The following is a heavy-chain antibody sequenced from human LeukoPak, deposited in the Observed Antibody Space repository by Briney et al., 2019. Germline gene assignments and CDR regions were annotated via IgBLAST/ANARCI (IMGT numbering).Heavy chain of an antibody. J-gene: IGHJ5*02. V-gene: IGHV4-34*01. CDR3: ARHGSVRSPLGP. CDR2: INHSGST. Sequence: GSLRLSCAASGFTFSSYAMSWVRQAPGKGLEWIGEINHSGSTNYNPSLKSRVTISVDTSKNQFSLNLRSVTAADTAVYYCARHGSVRSPLGPWGQGTLVTVSS. D-gene: IGHD3-10*01. CDR1: GFTFSSYA.